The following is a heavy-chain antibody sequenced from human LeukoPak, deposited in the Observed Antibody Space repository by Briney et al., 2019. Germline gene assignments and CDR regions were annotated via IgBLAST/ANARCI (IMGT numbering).Heavy chain of an antibody. CDR3: ARVFHSSSSYYYYYYMDV. D-gene: IGHD3-22*01. J-gene: IGHJ6*03. V-gene: IGHV1-69*05. CDR2: IIPIFGTA. CDR1: GGTFSSYA. Sequence: SVKVSCKASGGTFSSYAISWLRQAPGQGLEWMGGIIPIFGTANYEQKFQGRVTITTDESTSTAYMELSSLRSEDTAVYYCARVFHSSSSYYYYYYMDVWGKGTTATVSS.